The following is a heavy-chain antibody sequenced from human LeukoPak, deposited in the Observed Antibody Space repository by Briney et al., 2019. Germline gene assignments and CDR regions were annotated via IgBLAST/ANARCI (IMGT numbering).Heavy chain of an antibody. J-gene: IGHJ3*02. CDR3: AKPYFRGVGAFDI. CDR1: GFTFHDSA. D-gene: IGHD3-10*02. CDR2: IDRNSANK. V-gene: IGHV3-9*01. Sequence: GTSLRLSCAASGFTFHDSAMHWVRQAPGKGLEWVSSIDRNSANKAYTDSVRGRFSISRDNAKKSLYLQMNSLRAEDTALYYCAKPYFRGVGAFDIWGQGTMVTVSS.